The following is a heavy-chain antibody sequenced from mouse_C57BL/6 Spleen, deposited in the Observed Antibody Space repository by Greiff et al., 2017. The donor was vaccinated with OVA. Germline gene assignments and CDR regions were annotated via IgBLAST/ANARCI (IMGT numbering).Heavy chain of an antibody. CDR2: IDPETGGT. V-gene: IGHV1-15*01. D-gene: IGHD1-1*01. CDR3: TRGFTTVVATDFDV. Sequence: QVHVKQSGAELVRPGASVTLSCKASGYTFTDYEMHWVKQTPVHGLEWIGAIDPETGGTAYNQKFKGKAILTADKSSSTAYMELRSLTSEDSAVYYCTRGFTTVVATDFDVWGTGTTVTVSS. CDR1: GYTFTDYE. J-gene: IGHJ1*03.